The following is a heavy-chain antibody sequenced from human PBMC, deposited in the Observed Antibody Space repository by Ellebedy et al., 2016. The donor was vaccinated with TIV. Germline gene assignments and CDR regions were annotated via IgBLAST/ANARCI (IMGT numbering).Heavy chain of an antibody. V-gene: IGHV1-3*01. J-gene: IGHJ5*02. D-gene: IGHD1-14*01. CDR1: GYVLTHYP. CDR2: LTPATGNT. CDR3: AREPYNTGHLAP. Sequence: AASVKVSCKASGYVLTHYPIHWARLAPGQTFEWMGWLTPATGNTKYSHKFGDRLSITRDTSATTAYMELRGLNSEDTALYYCAREPYNTGHLAPWGQGTLVTVSS.